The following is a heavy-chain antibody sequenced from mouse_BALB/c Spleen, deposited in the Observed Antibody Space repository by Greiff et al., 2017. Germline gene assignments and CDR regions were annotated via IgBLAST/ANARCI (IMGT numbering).Heavy chain of an antibody. CDR1: GFTFSSYT. CDR3: ARFDFYAMDY. J-gene: IGHJ4*01. V-gene: IGHV5-12-2*01. Sequence: VESGGGLVQPGGSLKLSCAASGFTFSSYTMSWVRQTPEKRLEWVAYISNGGGSTYYPDTVKGRFTISRDNAKNTLYLQMSSLKSEDTAMYYCARFDFYAMDYWGQGTSVTVSS. CDR2: ISNGGGST.